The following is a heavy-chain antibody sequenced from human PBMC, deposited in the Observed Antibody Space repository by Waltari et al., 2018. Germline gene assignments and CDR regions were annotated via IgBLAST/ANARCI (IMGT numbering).Heavy chain of an antibody. D-gene: IGHD4-17*01. CDR1: GFTFSSYA. CDR2: ISYDGSNK. CDR3: ARHGDWDGMDV. V-gene: IGHV3-30-3*01. J-gene: IGHJ6*02. Sequence: QVQLVGSGGGVVQPGRSLRLSCAASGFTFSSYAMHWVRQAPGKGLEWVAVISYDGSNKYYADSVKGRFTISRDNSKNTLYLQMNSLRAEDTAVYYCARHGDWDGMDVWGQGTTVTVSS.